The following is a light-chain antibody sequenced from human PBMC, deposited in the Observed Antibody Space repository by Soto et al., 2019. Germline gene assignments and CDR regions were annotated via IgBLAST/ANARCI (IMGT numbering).Light chain of an antibody. J-gene: IGKJ3*01. CDR1: QSVGSD. CDR2: GAS. Sequence: EIVMTQSPATLSVSPGEGATLSCRASQSVGSDLAWYQQKPGQAPRLLIYGASTRATGIPARFSGSGSGTEFTLAISSLQSEGFAVYWCQQYNTWPPTFGPGTKVDIK. V-gene: IGKV3-15*01. CDR3: QQYNTWPPT.